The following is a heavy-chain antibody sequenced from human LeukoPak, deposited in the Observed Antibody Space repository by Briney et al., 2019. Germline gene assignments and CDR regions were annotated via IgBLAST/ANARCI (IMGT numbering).Heavy chain of an antibody. D-gene: IGHD5-18*01. CDR2: INHSGST. CDR1: GRSFSGYY. J-gene: IGHJ4*02. CDR3: ASSMSYSYGLFDY. V-gene: IGHV4-34*01. Sequence: SETLSLTCAVYGRSFSGYYWSWIRQPPGKGLEWIGEINHSGSTNYNPSLKSRVTISVGTSKNQFSLKLSSVTAADTAVYYCASSMSYSYGLFDYWGQGTLVTVSS.